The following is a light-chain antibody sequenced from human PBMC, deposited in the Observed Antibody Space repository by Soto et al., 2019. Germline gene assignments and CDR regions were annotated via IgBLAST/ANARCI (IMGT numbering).Light chain of an antibody. Sequence: DIQMSQSRSTRSASVGDRVTIICRASQSISNWLAWYRQKPGTAPKLLIYHASTLESGVPSRFSGSGSGTEFTLTISSLQPDDFATYYCQQYNSYSFGQGTKVDI. CDR3: QQYNSYS. J-gene: IGKJ1*01. CDR1: QSISNW. CDR2: HAS. V-gene: IGKV1-5*02.